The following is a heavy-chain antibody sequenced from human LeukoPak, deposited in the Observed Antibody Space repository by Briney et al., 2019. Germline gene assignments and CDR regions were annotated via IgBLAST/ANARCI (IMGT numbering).Heavy chain of an antibody. Sequence: SVKVSCKASGGTFSSYAISWVRQAPGQGLEWMGRIIPILGIANYAQKFQGRVTITADRSMSTAYMELSSLRPEDTAVYYCARFDSSGYYDAEYFHLWGQGTLVIVSA. CDR2: IIPILGIA. V-gene: IGHV1-69*04. CDR3: ARFDSSGYYDAEYFHL. D-gene: IGHD3-22*01. J-gene: IGHJ1*01. CDR1: GGTFSSYA.